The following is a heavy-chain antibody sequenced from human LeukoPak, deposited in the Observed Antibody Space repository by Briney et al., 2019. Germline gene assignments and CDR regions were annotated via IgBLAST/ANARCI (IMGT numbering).Heavy chain of an antibody. V-gene: IGHV3-15*01. Sequence: GGSLRLSCAASGFTFSNAWMSWVRKAPGKGLEWVGRIKSKTDGGTTDYAAPVKGRFTISRDDSKNTLYLQMNSLKTEDTAVYYCTTRITIFGVVKDIWGQGTMVTVSS. D-gene: IGHD3-3*01. CDR1: GFTFSNAW. CDR3: TTRITIFGVVKDI. CDR2: IKSKTDGGTT. J-gene: IGHJ3*02.